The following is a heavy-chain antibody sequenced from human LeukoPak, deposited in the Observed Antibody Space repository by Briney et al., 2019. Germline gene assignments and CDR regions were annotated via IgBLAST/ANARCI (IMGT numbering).Heavy chain of an antibody. D-gene: IGHD7-27*01. Sequence: PSETLSLTCTVSGGSISSYYWSWIRQPPGKGLEWIGYIYYSGSTNYNPSLKSRVTISVDTSKNQFSLKLSSVTAADTAVYYCARHGDPRALYYFDYWGQGTLVTVSS. CDR3: ARHGDPRALYYFDY. CDR1: GGSISSYY. V-gene: IGHV4-59*08. J-gene: IGHJ4*02. CDR2: IYYSGST.